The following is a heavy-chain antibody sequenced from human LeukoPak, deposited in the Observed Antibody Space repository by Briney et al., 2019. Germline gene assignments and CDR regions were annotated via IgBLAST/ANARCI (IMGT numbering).Heavy chain of an antibody. CDR3: AREAGYCSGGSCDDDAFDI. CDR2: INSNSGGT. CDR1: GYTFTGYY. Sequence: ASVKVSCKASGYTFTGYYMHWVRQAPGLGLEWMGWINSNSGGTNYAQKFQGRVTMTRDTSISTAYMELSRLRSDDTAVYYCAREAGYCSGGSCDDDAFDIWGQGTMVTVSS. D-gene: IGHD2-15*01. J-gene: IGHJ3*02. V-gene: IGHV1-2*02.